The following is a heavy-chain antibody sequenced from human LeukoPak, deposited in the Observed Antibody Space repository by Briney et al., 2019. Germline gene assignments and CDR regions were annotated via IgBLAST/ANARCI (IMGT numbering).Heavy chain of an antibody. V-gene: IGHV3-74*01. CDR3: ATHRFGWEAFDI. Sequence: GGSLRLSCAASGFTFSDYWMHWVRQTPGEGLVWVARIKGNGNNINYAGSVKGRFTISRDNVKNMLYLQMNSLRVEDTAVYNSATHRFGWEAFDIRGQGTMVTVSS. CDR2: IKGNGNNI. J-gene: IGHJ3*02. CDR1: GFTFSDYW. D-gene: IGHD3-10*01.